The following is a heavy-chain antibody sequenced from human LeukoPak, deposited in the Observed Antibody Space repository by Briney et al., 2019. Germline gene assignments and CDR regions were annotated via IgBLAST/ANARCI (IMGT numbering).Heavy chain of an antibody. D-gene: IGHD3-16*01. J-gene: IGHJ4*02. Sequence: GGSLRLSCAASGFTFSTYTMNWVRQAPGKGLGWVAVISYDGSNKYYADSVKGRFTISRDNSKNTLYLQMNSLRAEDTAVYYCAREGGGSQPLDYWGQGTLVTVSS. CDR3: AREGGGSQPLDY. CDR2: ISYDGSNK. V-gene: IGHV3-30-3*01. CDR1: GFTFSTYT.